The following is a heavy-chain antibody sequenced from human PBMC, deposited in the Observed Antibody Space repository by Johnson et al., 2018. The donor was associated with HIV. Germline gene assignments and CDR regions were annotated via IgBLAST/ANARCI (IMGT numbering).Heavy chain of an antibody. J-gene: IGHJ3*02. CDR3: VRVSLGYSYGYDAFDI. CDR2: IYSGGYT. Sequence: HVQLVESGGGVVQPGRSLRLSCAASGFTFSSYGMHWVRQAPGKGLEWVSIIYSGGYTNYAESVKGRFTISRDNSKNTLYLQMSSLRTEDTAVYYCVRVSLGYSYGYDAFDIWGQGTMVTVAS. V-gene: IGHV3-NL1*01. D-gene: IGHD5-18*01. CDR1: GFTFSSYG.